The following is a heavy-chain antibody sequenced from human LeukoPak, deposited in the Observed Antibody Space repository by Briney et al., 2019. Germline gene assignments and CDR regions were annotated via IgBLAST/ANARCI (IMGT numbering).Heavy chain of an antibody. V-gene: IGHV3-30-3*01. J-gene: IGHJ4*02. CDR3: ARDSDYYDSSGYYGY. CDR1: GFTFSSYA. CDR2: ISYDGSNK. D-gene: IGHD3-22*01. Sequence: PGGSLRLSCAASGFTFSSYAMHWVRQAPGKGLEWVAVISYDGSNKYYADSVKGRFTISRDNSKNTLYLQMNSLRAEDTAVYYCARDSDYYDSSGYYGYWGQGTLVSVSS.